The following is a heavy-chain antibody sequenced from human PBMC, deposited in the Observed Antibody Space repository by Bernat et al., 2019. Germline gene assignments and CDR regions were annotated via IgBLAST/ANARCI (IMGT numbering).Heavy chain of an antibody. CDR3: AGGSSPYYCYGMDV. CDR1: GFTFTSSA. V-gene: IGHV1-58*01. D-gene: IGHD1-26*01. CDR2: IVVGSGNT. J-gene: IGHJ6*02. Sequence: QMQLVQSGPEVKKPGTSVKVSCKASGFTFTSSAVQWVRQARGQRLEWIGWIVVGSGNTNYAQKFQERVTITRDRSTSTAYMELSSLRSEDTAVYCCAGGSSPYYCYGMDVWGQGTTVTVSS.